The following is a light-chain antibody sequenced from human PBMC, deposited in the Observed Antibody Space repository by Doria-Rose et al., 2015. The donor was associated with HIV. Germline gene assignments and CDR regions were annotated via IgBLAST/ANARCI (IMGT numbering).Light chain of an antibody. CDR1: SSNIGAGFD. J-gene: IGLJ1*01. Sequence: QSVLTQPPSVSGAPGQWVAISCTGSSSNIGAGFDVNWYQQFPGTAPKLLIHGNTNRPSGVPDRFSGSKSGTPASLAISGLRAEDEADYYCQSYDSRLSVYVFGTGTKVTVL. V-gene: IGLV1-40*01. CDR2: GNT. CDR3: QSYDSRLSVYV.